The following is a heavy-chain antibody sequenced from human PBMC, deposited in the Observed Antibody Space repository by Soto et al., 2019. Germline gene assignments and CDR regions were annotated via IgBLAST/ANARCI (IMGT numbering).Heavy chain of an antibody. V-gene: IGHV3-23*01. CDR2: ISGSGGST. J-gene: IGHJ4*02. Sequence: EVQLLESGGGLVQPGGSLRLSCAASGFTFSSYAMSWVRQAPGKGLEWVSAISGSGGSTYYADSVKGRFTISRDNSKNTLYLQMNSLRAEDTAVYYCAKANVWGSYPAYYLDYWGQGTLVTVSS. D-gene: IGHD3-16*02. CDR3: AKANVWGSYPAYYLDY. CDR1: GFTFSSYA.